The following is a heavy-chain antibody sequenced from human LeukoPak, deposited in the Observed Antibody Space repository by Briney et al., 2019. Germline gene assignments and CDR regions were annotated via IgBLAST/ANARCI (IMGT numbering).Heavy chain of an antibody. CDR2: MNPNSGNT. Sequence: ASVKVSCKASGYTFTSYDINWVRQATGQGLEWMGWMNPNSGNTGYAQKFQGRVTMTRNTSISTAYMELGSLRSEDTAVYYCARAGLYYDILTGYYKGESFDYWGQGTLVTVSS. V-gene: IGHV1-8*01. CDR3: ARAGLYYDILTGYYKGESFDY. D-gene: IGHD3-9*01. J-gene: IGHJ4*02. CDR1: GYTFTSYD.